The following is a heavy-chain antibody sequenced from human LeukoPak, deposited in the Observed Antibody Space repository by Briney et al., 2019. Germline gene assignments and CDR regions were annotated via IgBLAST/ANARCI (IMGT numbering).Heavy chain of an antibody. Sequence: GESLKIPCKGGGYSFTTYWIVWVRQMPGKGLEWMGVIYPGDSDTRYSPSFQGQVTISADKSISTAYLQWSSLKASDTAMYYCARQRSAVAGPYYCYYMDVWGKGTTVTISS. CDR1: GYSFTTYW. D-gene: IGHD6-19*01. CDR3: ARQRSAVAGPYYCYYMDV. CDR2: IYPGDSDT. J-gene: IGHJ6*03. V-gene: IGHV5-51*01.